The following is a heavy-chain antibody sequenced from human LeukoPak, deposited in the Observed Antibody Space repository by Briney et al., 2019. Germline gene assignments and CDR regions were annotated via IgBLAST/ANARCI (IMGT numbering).Heavy chain of an antibody. CDR2: INLVGGWI. D-gene: IGHD3-10*01. Sequence: GGSLRLSCAASGFTFSNYWMHWVRQAPGKGLVWVSYINLVGGWISYADSVQGRFTLSRDNAKNTVYLQMNTLRAEDTAVYCCARVGTGIWYFDLWGRGTLVTFSS. CDR1: GFTFSNYW. V-gene: IGHV3-74*01. J-gene: IGHJ2*01. CDR3: ARVGTGIWYFDL.